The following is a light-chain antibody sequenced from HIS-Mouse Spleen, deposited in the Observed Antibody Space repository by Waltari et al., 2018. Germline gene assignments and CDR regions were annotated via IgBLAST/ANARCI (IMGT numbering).Light chain of an antibody. V-gene: IGLV3-19*01. J-gene: IGLJ2*01. CDR2: GKN. CDR1: SLRSYY. CDR3: NSRDSSGNHVV. Sequence: SSELTQDPAVSVALGQTVRITCQGDSLRSYYASWYQQKPGQAPGLVIYGKNNRPSGIPNRFSGSIAGNTASLTITGAQAEDEADYYCNSRDSSGNHVVFGGGTKLTVL.